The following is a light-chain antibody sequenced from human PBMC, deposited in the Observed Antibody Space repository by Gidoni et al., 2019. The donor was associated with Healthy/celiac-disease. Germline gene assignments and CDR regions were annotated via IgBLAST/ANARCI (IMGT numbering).Light chain of an antibody. J-gene: IGLJ2*01. CDR3: QSYDSSLSVV. V-gene: IGLV1-40*01. Sequence: QSVLTQPPSVSGAPGQRVTISCTGSSSNIGAGYAVHWYQQLPGTAPKLLIYGNSNRPSGVPDRFSGSKSGTSASLAITGLQAEDEAEYYCQSYDSSLSVVFGGGTKLTVL. CDR2: GNS. CDR1: SSNIGAGYA.